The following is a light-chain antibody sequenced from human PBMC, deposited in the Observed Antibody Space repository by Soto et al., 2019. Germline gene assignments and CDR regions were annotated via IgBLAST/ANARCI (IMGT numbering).Light chain of an antibody. V-gene: IGLV2-14*01. CDR3: SSYTSSFRRV. J-gene: IGLJ1*01. CDR2: EVS. Sequence: QSALTQPASVSGSPGQSITISCSGISSDVGGYNHVSWYQQYPGKAPKLIIYEVSDRPSGVSNRFSGSKSGNTASLTISGLQAEDEADYYCSSYTSSFRRVFGTGTKVTVL. CDR1: SSDVGGYNH.